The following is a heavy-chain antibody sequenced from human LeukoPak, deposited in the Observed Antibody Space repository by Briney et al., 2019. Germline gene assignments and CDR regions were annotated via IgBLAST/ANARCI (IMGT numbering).Heavy chain of an antibody. CDR3: ARGPRITLVRGGQWYHYMDV. D-gene: IGHD3-10*01. V-gene: IGHV1-46*01. Sequence: ASVKVSCKASGYTFANYYIHLVRQAPGQGLAWMGLINPSGGNTNYAQKFQGRVTMTRDTSTSTVYMELSSLRSEDTAVYYCARGPRITLVRGGQWYHYMDVWGKGTKVTISS. J-gene: IGHJ6*03. CDR2: INPSGGNT. CDR1: GYTFANYY.